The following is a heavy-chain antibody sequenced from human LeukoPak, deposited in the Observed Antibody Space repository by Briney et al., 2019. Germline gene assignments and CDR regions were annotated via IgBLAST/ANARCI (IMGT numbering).Heavy chain of an antibody. J-gene: IGHJ4*01. CDR3: AKGYSSGWYCFDY. V-gene: IGHV3-23*01. CDR2: ISASGGST. CDR1: GFTFSSYA. D-gene: IGHD6-19*01. Sequence: GGSLRPSCAASGFTFSSYAMNWVRQAPGKGLEYVSTISASGGSTYYADSVKGRFTISRDNSKNTLFVQMNSLRAEDTAIYYCAKGYSSGWYCFDYWGHGTLVTVSS.